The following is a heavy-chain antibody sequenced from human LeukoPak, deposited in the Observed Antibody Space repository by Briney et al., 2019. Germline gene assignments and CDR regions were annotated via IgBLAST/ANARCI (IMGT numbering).Heavy chain of an antibody. CDR2: ISSSSSYI. V-gene: IGHV3-21*01. CDR3: AREIRQQLGTYYCYCGMDV. J-gene: IGHJ6*02. D-gene: IGHD6-13*01. Sequence: GGSLRLSCAASGFTFSSYSMNWVRQAPGKGLEWVSSISSSSSYIYYADSVKGRFTISRDNAKNSLYLQMNSLRAEDTAVYYCAREIRQQLGTYYCYCGMDVWGQGTTVTVSS. CDR1: GFTFSSYS.